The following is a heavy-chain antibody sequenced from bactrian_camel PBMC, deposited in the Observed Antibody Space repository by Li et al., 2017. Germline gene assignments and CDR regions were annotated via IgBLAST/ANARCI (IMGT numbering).Heavy chain of an antibody. Sequence: HVQLVESGGGSVQAGASLTLSCAASGLVYPFWSMAWFRQAPGKEREGVARIESRGTTEYLDSVKGRFTIFKDNAGKTLYLQMNSLKPEDTATYYCVQDAGWGGRVGCSGGHYGDADFGRWGQGTQVTVS. V-gene: IGHV3S61*01. CDR1: GLVYPFWS. D-gene: IGHD5*01. CDR3: VQDAGWGGRVGCSGGHYGDADFGR. J-gene: IGHJ6*01. CDR2: IESRGTT.